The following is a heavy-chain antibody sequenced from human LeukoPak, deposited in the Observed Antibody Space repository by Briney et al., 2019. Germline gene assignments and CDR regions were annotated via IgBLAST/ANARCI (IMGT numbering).Heavy chain of an antibody. J-gene: IGHJ5*02. CDR2: MTPRFGTG. D-gene: IGHD3-16*01. CDR3: ARVSLMGGGYNFFDP. CDR1: GGSFTSKH. Sequence: GASVKVSCKASGGSFTSKHITWVRQAPGQGLEWVGGMTPRFGTGNTAQKFHGRVAVTADESTSTVYMELSSLRPDDTALYYCARVSLMGGGYNFFDPWGQGTLVTVSS. V-gene: IGHV1-69*13.